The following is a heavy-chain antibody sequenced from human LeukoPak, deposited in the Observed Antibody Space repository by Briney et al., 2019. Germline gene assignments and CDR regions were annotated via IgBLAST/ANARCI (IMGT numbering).Heavy chain of an antibody. V-gene: IGHV4-34*04. CDR2: IHDNGDS. CDR1: GGSFSGYY. D-gene: IGHD2-15*01. J-gene: IGHJ4*02. CDR3: ARAPSGCGGTCPSDH. Sequence: SETLSLTCAVYGGSFSGYYWSWIRQPPGKGLEWIGRIHDNGDSNHNPSLKSRATMALDTSGNQVSLKLTSVTAADTAVYYCARAPSGCGGTCPSDHWGPGTLVTVSS.